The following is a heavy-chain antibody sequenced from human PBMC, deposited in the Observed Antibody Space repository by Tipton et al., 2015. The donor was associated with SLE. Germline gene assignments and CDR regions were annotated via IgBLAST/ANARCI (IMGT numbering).Heavy chain of an antibody. CDR2: INHSGST. Sequence: TLSLTCTVSGGSVSSGSYYWSWIRQPPGKGLELIGEINHSGSTIYNPSLKSRVTISVDTSKNQFSLKLSSVTAADTAVYYCALSYHDSSGYYYPFDYWGQGTLVTVPS. CDR3: ALSYHDSSGYYYPFDY. J-gene: IGHJ4*02. D-gene: IGHD3-22*01. CDR1: GGSVSSGSYY. V-gene: IGHV4-39*07.